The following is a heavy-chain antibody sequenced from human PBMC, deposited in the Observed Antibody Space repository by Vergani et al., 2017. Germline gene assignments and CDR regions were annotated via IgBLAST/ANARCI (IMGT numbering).Heavy chain of an antibody. J-gene: IGHJ4*02. CDR1: GGSISSGSYY. CDR3: ARTVPSSSWYVF. Sequence: QVQLQESGPGLVKPSQTLSLTCTVSGGSISSGSYYWSWIRQPAGKGLEWIGRLYTSGSTNYNPSLKSRVTISVDTSKNQFSLKLSSLTAADTAVYYCARTVPSSSWYVFWGQGTLVTVSS. CDR2: LYTSGST. D-gene: IGHD6-13*01. V-gene: IGHV4-61*02.